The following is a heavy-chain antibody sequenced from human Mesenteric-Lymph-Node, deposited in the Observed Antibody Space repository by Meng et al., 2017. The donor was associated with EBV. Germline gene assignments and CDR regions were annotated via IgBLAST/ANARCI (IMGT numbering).Heavy chain of an antibody. CDR3: ARENRYSYYFDL. J-gene: IGHJ4*02. D-gene: IGHD5-18*01. CDR2: INWNAGST. V-gene: IGHV3-20*04. CDR1: GFSLDDYG. Sequence: VRLVGSGGGVVRPGGSLRLSCAASGFSLDDYGMNWVRQTPGKGLEWVSGINWNAGSTGYADSVKGRFTISRDDAKNSLYLEMNSLRVEDTALYYCARENRYSYYFDLWGQGTLVTVSS.